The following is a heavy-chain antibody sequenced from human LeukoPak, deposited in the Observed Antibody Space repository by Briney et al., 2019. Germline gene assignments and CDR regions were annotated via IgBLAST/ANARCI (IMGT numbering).Heavy chain of an antibody. D-gene: IGHD5-18*01. CDR2: ISAYNGNT. CDR3: AREVNTAMIGYYFDY. J-gene: IGHJ4*02. V-gene: IGHV1-18*04. Sequence: ASVKVSCKASGYTFTSYGISWVRQAPGQGLEWMGWISAYNGNTNYAQKLQGRVTMTTDTSTSTAYMELRSLRSDDTAVYYCAREVNTAMIGYYFDYWGQRTLVTVSS. CDR1: GYTFTSYG.